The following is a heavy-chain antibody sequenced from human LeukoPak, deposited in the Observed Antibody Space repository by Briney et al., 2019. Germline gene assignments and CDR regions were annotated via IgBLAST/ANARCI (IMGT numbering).Heavy chain of an antibody. D-gene: IGHD2-21*01. V-gene: IGHV3-30*18. CDR1: GFTFSSYG. J-gene: IGHJ4*02. Sequence: GGSLRLSYAASGFTFSSYGMHWVRQAPGKGLEWVAVISYDGSNKYYADSVKGRFTISRDNSKNTLYLQMNSLRAEDTAVYYCAKDEASDYWGQGTLVTVSS. CDR3: AKDEASDY. CDR2: ISYDGSNK.